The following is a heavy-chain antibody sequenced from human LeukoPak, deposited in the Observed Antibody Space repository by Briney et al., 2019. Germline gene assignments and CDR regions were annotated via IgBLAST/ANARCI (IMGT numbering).Heavy chain of an antibody. V-gene: IGHV1-18*01. CDR2: ISAHDGTR. Sequence: ASVKVSCKASGYSFNTYYMNWVRQAPGQGLEWMGWISAHDGTRNYALKHEDRVTMTTDTSTSTAYMELRGLRSDDTAVYYCARRSTLYSSGRFYFDYWGQGTLVTVSS. D-gene: IGHD6-19*01. J-gene: IGHJ4*02. CDR1: GYSFNTYY. CDR3: ARRSTLYSSGRFYFDY.